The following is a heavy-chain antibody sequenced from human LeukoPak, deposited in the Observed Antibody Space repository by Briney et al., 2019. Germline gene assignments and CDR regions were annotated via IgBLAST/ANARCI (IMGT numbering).Heavy chain of an antibody. Sequence: PGGSLRLSCAASGFTFSSYSMNWVRQAPGKGLEWVSSISSSSSYIYYADSVKGRFTISRDNAKNSLYLQMNSLRAEDTAVYYCARVRIWSGCDDYWGQGTLVTVSS. J-gene: IGHJ4*02. CDR3: ARVRIWSGCDDY. CDR2: ISSSSSYI. CDR1: GFTFSSYS. D-gene: IGHD3-3*01. V-gene: IGHV3-21*01.